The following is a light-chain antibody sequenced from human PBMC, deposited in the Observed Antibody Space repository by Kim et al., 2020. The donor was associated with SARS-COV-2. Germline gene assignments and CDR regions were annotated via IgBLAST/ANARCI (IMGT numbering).Light chain of an antibody. CDR3: GTWDSSLSAVV. CDR2: DNN. CDR1: SSNIGNNY. V-gene: IGLV1-51*01. J-gene: IGLJ2*01. Sequence: QSVLTQPPSVSAAPGQKVTISCSGSSSNIGNNYVSWYQQLPGTAPKLLIYDNNKRPSGIPDRFSGSESGTSATLGITGLQTGDEADYYCGTWDSSLSAVVFGGGTQLTAL.